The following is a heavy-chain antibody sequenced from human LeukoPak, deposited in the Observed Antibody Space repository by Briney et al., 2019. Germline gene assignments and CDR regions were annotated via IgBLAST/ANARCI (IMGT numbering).Heavy chain of an antibody. J-gene: IGHJ4*02. D-gene: IGHD1-26*01. CDR2: IYTNGNT. V-gene: IGHV4-61*02. CDR1: GGSFTSGNYK. Sequence: SQTLSLTCTVSGGSFTSGNYKWSWLRQPAGKGLEWIGRIYTNGNTDYSPSLKSQVTISIDMSKNQFFLKLSSVTAADTAVYYCARGPDHAKVGYWGQGTLVTVSS. CDR3: ARGPDHAKVGY.